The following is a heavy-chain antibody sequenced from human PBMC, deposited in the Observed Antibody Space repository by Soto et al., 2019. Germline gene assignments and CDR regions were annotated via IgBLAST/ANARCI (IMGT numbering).Heavy chain of an antibody. V-gene: IGHV3-7*01. CDR1: GFTFSTSW. CDR3: TRYLDF. J-gene: IGHJ4*02. CDR2: INQDGSEK. Sequence: PGGSLRLSCAASGFTFSTSWMDWVRQTPGKGLEWVANINQDGSEKNYVDSVKGRFTISRDNAKNSLFLQMSSLTAEDSGLYYCTRYLDFWGQGTQVTVSS.